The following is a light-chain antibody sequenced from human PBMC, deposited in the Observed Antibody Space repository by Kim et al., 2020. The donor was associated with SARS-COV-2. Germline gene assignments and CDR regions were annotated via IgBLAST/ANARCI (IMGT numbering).Light chain of an antibody. Sequence: GVTITCSGRSSNIGSNTVNWYRQLPGTAPKLLIYSNNQRPSGVPDRFSGSKSGTSASLAISGLQSEDEADYYCAAWDDSLNGLWVFGGGTQLTVL. J-gene: IGLJ3*02. V-gene: IGLV1-44*01. CDR3: AAWDDSLNGLWV. CDR2: SNN. CDR1: SSNIGSNT.